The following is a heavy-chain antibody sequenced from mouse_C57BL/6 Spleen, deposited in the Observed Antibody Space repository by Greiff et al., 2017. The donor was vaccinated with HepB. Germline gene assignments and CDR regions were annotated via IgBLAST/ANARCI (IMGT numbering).Heavy chain of an antibody. D-gene: IGHD2-3*01. CDR1: GYTFTSYW. CDR2: IDPSDSYT. V-gene: IGHV1-50*01. CDR3: ARYGDGYYFDY. Sequence: QVQLQQPGAELVKPGASVKLSCKASGYTFTSYWMQWVKQRPGQGLEWIGEIDPSDSYTNYNQKFKGKATLTVDTSSSTAYMQLSSLTSEDSAVYYCARYGDGYYFDYWGQGTTLTVSS. J-gene: IGHJ2*01.